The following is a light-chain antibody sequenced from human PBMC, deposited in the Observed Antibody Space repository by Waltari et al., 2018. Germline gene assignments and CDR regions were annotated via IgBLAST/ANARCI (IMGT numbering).Light chain of an antibody. CDR2: DTS. CDR3: QQRRRWPLT. V-gene: IGKV3-11*01. Sequence: EIVLTQSPATLSLSPGERATLSCRASQTVDTYLAWYQQRPGQAPRLLIYDTSNRATGIPDRFSGSGSETDFTLTISRLEPEDFAFYYCQQRRRWPLTFGGGSKVEI. CDR1: QTVDTY. J-gene: IGKJ4*01.